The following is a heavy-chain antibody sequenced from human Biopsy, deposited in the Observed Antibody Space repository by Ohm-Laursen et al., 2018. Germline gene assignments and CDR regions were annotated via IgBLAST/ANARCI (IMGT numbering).Heavy chain of an antibody. CDR1: DASASSGRYY. J-gene: IGHJ3*02. D-gene: IGHD3-10*01. CDR2: FYSSGTT. Sequence: TLSLTCPVSDASASSGRYYWTWIRQLPRKPLEWIGYFYSSGTTRYNPSLESRLSISMDTSKNEVSLRLTSMTAADTAVYFCARAPADQYAARNYYSSHAFDMWGQGTKVTVSS. CDR3: ARAPADQYAARNYYSSHAFDM. V-gene: IGHV4-61*01.